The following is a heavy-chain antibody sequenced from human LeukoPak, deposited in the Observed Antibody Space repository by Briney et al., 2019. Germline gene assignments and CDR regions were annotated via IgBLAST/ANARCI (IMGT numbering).Heavy chain of an antibody. D-gene: IGHD5-18*01. Sequence: GGSLRLSCAASGFTFSNHWMHWVRQAPGKGLVWVSRINTDGSRTSYADSVKGRFTISRDNARNTLYLQVNSLRAEDTAVYYCARGYGYTYGGGWFDTWGQGTLVTVSS. CDR3: ARGYGYTYGGGWFDT. J-gene: IGHJ5*02. V-gene: IGHV3-74*01. CDR2: INTDGSRT. CDR1: GFTFSNHW.